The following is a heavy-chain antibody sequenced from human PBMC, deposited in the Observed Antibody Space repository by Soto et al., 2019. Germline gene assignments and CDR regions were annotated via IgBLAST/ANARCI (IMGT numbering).Heavy chain of an antibody. CDR1: GFRIDDYA. J-gene: IGHJ4*02. D-gene: IGHD4-17*01. V-gene: IGHV3-9*01. CDR2: ISWNHATT. Sequence: EVQLVESGGGLVQSGRSLRLSCAASGFRIDDYAMHWVRQAPGKGLEWLSGISWNHATTGYADSVKGRVTISRDNAKSSLLLQMRSLRAEDTAVYYCAKGMAADGTTVAQFDNWGQGTQVTVSS. CDR3: AKGMAADGTTVAQFDN.